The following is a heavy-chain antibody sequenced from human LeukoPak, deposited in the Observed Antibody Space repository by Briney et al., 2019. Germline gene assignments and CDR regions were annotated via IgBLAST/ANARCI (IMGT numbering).Heavy chain of an antibody. Sequence: LPGGSLRLSCAASGFTFSSYAMHWVRQAPGKGLEWVAVISYDGSNKYYADSVKGRFTISRDNAKNSLYLQMNSLRAEDTAVYYCARDFHSGSYFGYFDYWGQGTLVTVSS. CDR2: ISYDGSNK. CDR1: GFTFSSYA. CDR3: ARDFHSGSYFGYFDY. J-gene: IGHJ4*02. V-gene: IGHV3-30-3*01. D-gene: IGHD1-26*01.